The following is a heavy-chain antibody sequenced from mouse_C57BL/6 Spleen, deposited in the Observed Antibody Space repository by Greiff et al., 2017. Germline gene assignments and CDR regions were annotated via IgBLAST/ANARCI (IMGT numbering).Heavy chain of an antibody. V-gene: IGHV3-6*01. J-gene: IGHJ4*01. Sequence: EVKLQESGPGLVKPSQSLSLTCSVTGYSITSGYYWNWIRQFPGNKLEWMGYISYDGSNNYNPSLKNRISITRDTSKNQFFLKLNSVTTEDTATYYCASYYGTLYYAMDYWGQGTSVTVSS. CDR3: ASYYGTLYYAMDY. D-gene: IGHD2-1*01. CDR1: GYSITSGYY. CDR2: ISYDGSN.